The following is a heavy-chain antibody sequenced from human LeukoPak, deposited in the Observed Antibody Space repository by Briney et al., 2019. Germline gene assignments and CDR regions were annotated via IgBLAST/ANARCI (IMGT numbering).Heavy chain of an antibody. J-gene: IGHJ4*02. Sequence: GESLKISCKGSGYSFTSYWISWARQMPGQGLEWMGRIDPSDSYTNYSPSFQGHVTISADKSISTAYLQWSSLKASDTAMYYCANLYSGRPFDYWGQGTLVTVSS. CDR1: GYSFTSYW. D-gene: IGHD3-10*01. CDR3: ANLYSGRPFDY. V-gene: IGHV5-10-1*01. CDR2: IDPSDSYT.